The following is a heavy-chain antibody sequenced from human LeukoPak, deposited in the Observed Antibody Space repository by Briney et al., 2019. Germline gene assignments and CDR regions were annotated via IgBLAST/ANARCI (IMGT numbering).Heavy chain of an antibody. CDR3: ATSGSYFPDAFDI. CDR2: ISSSSSYI. CDR1: GFTFSSYS. J-gene: IGHJ3*02. Sequence: MTGGSLRLSCAASGFTFSSYSMNWVRQAPGKGLEWVSSISSSSSYIYYADSVKGRFTISRDNSKNTLYLQMNSLRAEDTAVYYCATSGSYFPDAFDIWGQGTMVTVSS. V-gene: IGHV3-21*04. D-gene: IGHD1-26*01.